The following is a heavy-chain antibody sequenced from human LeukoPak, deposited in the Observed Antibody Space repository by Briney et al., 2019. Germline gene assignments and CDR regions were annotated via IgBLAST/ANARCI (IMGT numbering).Heavy chain of an antibody. CDR1: GGSFSGYY. D-gene: IGHD4-23*01. V-gene: IGHV4-34*01. CDR2: INHSGST. J-gene: IGHJ4*02. Sequence: PSETLSLTCAVYGGSFSGYYWSWIRQPPGKGLEWIGEINHSGSTNYNPSLKSRVTISVDTSKNQFSLKLSSVTAADTAVYYCARGRGYGGNSLNSYFDYWGQGTVVTVSS. CDR3: ARGRGYGGNSLNSYFDY.